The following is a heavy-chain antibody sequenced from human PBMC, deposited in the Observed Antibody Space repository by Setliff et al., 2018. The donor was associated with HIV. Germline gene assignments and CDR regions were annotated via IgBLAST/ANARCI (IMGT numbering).Heavy chain of an antibody. CDR3: ARPLTTSYNFWRDAFAI. D-gene: IGHD3-3*01. V-gene: IGHV4-39*02. CDR1: GGSISSSSYY. Sequence: SETLSLTCNVSGGSISSSSYYRGWIRQPPGKGLDWIGSFHSSGSTSYNPTLRSQVTVSVDTSKNLVSLKLTSVTAADTAVYYCARPLTTSYNFWRDAFAIWGQGTMVTVSS. J-gene: IGHJ3*02. CDR2: FHSSGST.